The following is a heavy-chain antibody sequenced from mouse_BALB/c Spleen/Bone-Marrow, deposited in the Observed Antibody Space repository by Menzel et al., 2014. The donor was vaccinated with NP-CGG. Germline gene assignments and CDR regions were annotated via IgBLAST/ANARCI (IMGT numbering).Heavy chain of an antibody. V-gene: IGHV3-5*02. Sequence: EVQLQQSGPGLVKPSQTVSLTCTVTGISITTGNYRWSWIRQFPGNKLEWIGYIYYSGTITYNPSLTSRTTITRDTSKNQFFLEMNSLTAEDTATYYCARELYYFDYWGLGTTLTVAS. CDR1: GISITTGNYR. CDR2: IYYSGTI. CDR3: ARELYYFDY. J-gene: IGHJ2*01.